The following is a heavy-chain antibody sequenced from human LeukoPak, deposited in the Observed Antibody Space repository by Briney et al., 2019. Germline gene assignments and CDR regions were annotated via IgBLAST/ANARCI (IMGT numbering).Heavy chain of an antibody. D-gene: IGHD3-22*01. Sequence: PGGSLRLSCAAFGFTFSTYWMHWVRQAPGKGLVWVSSINSDGSSTSYADSVRGRFTISRDNAKNTLYLQMNSLRAEDTAVFYCARAEYYYDSSGYYPRYYNYYYMDVWGKGTTVTVSS. J-gene: IGHJ6*03. V-gene: IGHV3-74*01. CDR1: GFTFSTYW. CDR2: INSDGSST. CDR3: ARAEYYYDSSGYYPRYYNYYYMDV.